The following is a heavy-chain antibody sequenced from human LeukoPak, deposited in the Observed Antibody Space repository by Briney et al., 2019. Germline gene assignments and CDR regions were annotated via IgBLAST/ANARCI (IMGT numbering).Heavy chain of an antibody. Sequence: PSETLSLTCTVSGGSISSGSYYWSWIRQPAGKGLEWIGRIYTSGSTNYNPSLKSRVTISVDTSKNQFSLKLSSVTAADTAVYYCAREGIGTYYDSSGYYFFDPWGQGTLVTVSS. CDR3: AREGIGTYYDSSGYYFFDP. CDR2: IYTSGST. D-gene: IGHD3-22*01. J-gene: IGHJ5*02. V-gene: IGHV4-61*02. CDR1: GGSISSGSYY.